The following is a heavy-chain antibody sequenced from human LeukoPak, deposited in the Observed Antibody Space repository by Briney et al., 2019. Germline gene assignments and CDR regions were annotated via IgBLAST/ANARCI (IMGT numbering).Heavy chain of an antibody. J-gene: IGHJ4*02. CDR1: RFTFSAYH. Sequence: PGGSLRLSCAASRFTFSAYHINWVRQAPGKGLEWISYISTTGTTIHYADSVKGRFAISRDNAKSSLYLQMNSLRDEDTAVYYCARVWQDYSGVDYWGQGTLVTVSS. CDR3: ARVWQDYSGVDY. V-gene: IGHV3-48*02. CDR2: ISTTGTTI. D-gene: IGHD2-21*01.